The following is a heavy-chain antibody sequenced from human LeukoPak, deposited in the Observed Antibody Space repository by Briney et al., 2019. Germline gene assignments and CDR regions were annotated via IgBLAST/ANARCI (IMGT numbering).Heavy chain of an antibody. CDR1: GFTFTSYA. CDR3: AKGSGASCYSSFDY. D-gene: IGHD2-15*01. V-gene: IGHV3-23*01. J-gene: IGHJ4*02. CDR2: FSGSGDRT. Sequence: PGGSLRLSCAASGFTFTSYAMNWVRQAPGKGLEWVSGFSGSGDRTYYADSVKGRFTISRDNSKNTLFLQMNSLRADDTALYYCAKGSGASCYSSFDYWGQGNLVTVSS.